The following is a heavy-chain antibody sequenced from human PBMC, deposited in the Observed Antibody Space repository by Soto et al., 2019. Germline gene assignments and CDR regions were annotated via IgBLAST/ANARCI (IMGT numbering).Heavy chain of an antibody. D-gene: IGHD2-15*01. CDR3: AKDVVNFYYFDY. CDR1: GFTVSSNY. V-gene: IGHV3-23*01. Sequence: GSLRLSCAASGFTVSSNYMSWVRQAPGKGLECVSVISGSGGSTYYADSVKGRFTISRDNSKNTLYLQMNSLRAEDTAVYYCAKDVVNFYYFDYWGQGTLVTVSS. CDR2: ISGSGGST. J-gene: IGHJ4*02.